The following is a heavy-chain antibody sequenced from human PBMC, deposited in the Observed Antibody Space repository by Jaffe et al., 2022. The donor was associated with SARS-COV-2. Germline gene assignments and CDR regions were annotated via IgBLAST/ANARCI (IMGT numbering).Heavy chain of an antibody. D-gene: IGHD6-19*01. CDR3: ATEAGAGRIFDH. J-gene: IGHJ4*02. CDR1: GFTFKELW. Sequence: VQLVESGGGLAQPGGSLRLSCVGSGFTFKELWMSWIRLTPGKGLEWVASVMQDGSLEYYSDSVRGRFTISRDNAKSSVYLQMKNLRVEDTALYYCATEAGAGRIFDHWGQGTLVTVSP. CDR2: VMQDGSLE. V-gene: IGHV3-7*03.